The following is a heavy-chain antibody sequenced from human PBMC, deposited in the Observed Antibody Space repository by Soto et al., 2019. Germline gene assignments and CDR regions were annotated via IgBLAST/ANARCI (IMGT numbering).Heavy chain of an antibody. D-gene: IGHD6-19*01. Sequence: RLSCAAPVFTFSSYWMSWVRQAPGKGLEWVANIKQDESEKYYVDSVKGRFTISRDNAKNTLYLQMNSLRAEDTAVYYCAIIAVAGTFGESFDYWGQGTLVTVSS. CDR3: AIIAVAGTFGESFDY. J-gene: IGHJ4*02. CDR2: IKQDESEK. CDR1: VFTFSSYW. V-gene: IGHV3-7*01.